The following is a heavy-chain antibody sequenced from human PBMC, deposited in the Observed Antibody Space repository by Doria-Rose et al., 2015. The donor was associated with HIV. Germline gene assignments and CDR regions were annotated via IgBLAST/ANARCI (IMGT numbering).Heavy chain of an antibody. Sequence: ESGPVLVKPTETLTLTCTVSGVSLSSPGMGVSWIRQPPGQALEWPANIFSDDERSYNTSLKSRLTISRGTSKSQVVLTMTDMDPVDTATYYCARIKSSRWYHKYYFDFWGQGTLVIVSA. CDR3: ARIKSSRWYHKYYFDF. V-gene: IGHV2-26*01. D-gene: IGHD6-13*01. CDR2: IFSDDER. CDR1: GVSLSSPGMG. J-gene: IGHJ4*02.